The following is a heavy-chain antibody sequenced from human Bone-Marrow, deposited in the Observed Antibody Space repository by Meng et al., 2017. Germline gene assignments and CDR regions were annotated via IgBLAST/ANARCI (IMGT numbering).Heavy chain of an antibody. CDR1: RFTVSGSA. V-gene: IGHV3-73*01. CDR3: TLTVTTQFDY. CDR2: IRSKANSSAT. Sequence: VQLVESREGFCHPGGPPKLSCAASRFTVSGSAMHWVRQASGRGLEWVGRIRSKANSSATAYAASVKGRFTISRDDSKNTPSLNMNTLKTEDTAVYYCTLTVTTQFDYWGQGTLVTVSS. J-gene: IGHJ4*02. D-gene: IGHD4-17*01.